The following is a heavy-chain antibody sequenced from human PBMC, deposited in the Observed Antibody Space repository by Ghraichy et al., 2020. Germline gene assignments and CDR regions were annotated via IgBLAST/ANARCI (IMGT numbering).Heavy chain of an antibody. Sequence: ASVKVSCKVSGYSFTGYVIHWVRQAPGQGLEWMGWINPYSGGANYTQKFQGRVTMTRDTSISTVYMELTSLRSDDTAVYYCARQYSYGLDYWCQGTLVTVPS. V-gene: IGHV1-2*02. D-gene: IGHD5-18*01. J-gene: IGHJ4*02. CDR3: ARQYSYGLDY. CDR2: INPYSGGA. CDR1: GYSFTGYV.